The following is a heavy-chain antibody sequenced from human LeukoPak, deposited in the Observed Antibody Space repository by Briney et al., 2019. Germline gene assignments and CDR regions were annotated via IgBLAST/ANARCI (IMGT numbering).Heavy chain of an antibody. D-gene: IGHD6-13*01. CDR2: INHSGST. CDR1: GGSFSRYY. Sequence: SETLSLTCAVYGGSFSRYYWSWIRQPPGKWLEWIGEINHSGSTNYNPSLKSRVTISVDTSKNQFSLKLSSVTAADTAVYYCASIAAAGTSYFYMDVWGKGTTVTVSS. V-gene: IGHV4-34*01. J-gene: IGHJ6*03. CDR3: ASIAAAGTSYFYMDV.